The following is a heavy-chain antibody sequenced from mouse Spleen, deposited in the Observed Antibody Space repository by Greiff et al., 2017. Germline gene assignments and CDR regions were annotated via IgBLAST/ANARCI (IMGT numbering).Heavy chain of an antibody. CDR2: IDPSDSET. J-gene: IGHJ3*01. D-gene: IGHD3-2*02. Sequence: QVQLQQPGAELVRPGSSVKLSCKASGYTFTSYWMHWVKQRPIQGLEWIGNIDPSDSETHYNQKFKDKATLTVDKSSSTAYMQLSSLTSEDSAVYYCARWTAQARGGFAYWGQRTLVTVSA. CDR3: ARWTAQARGGFAY. V-gene: IGHV1-52*01. CDR1: GYTFTSYW.